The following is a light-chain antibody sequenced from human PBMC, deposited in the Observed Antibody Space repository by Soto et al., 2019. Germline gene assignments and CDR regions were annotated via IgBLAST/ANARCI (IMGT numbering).Light chain of an antibody. CDR3: DSRTRDTYI. CDR1: SNDVGGYNY. Sequence: QSVLTQPASVSGSPGQSITISCTGTSNDVGGYNYVSWYQQHPGKAPKLLIYEVNNRPSGVSDRFSGSKSGNTASLTISGLQPEDEADYYCDSRTRDTYIFGGGTKLTVL. J-gene: IGLJ2*01. CDR2: EVN. V-gene: IGLV2-14*01.